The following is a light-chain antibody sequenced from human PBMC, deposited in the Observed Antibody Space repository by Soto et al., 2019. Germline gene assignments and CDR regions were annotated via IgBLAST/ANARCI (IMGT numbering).Light chain of an antibody. V-gene: IGKV3-11*01. CDR1: QSVRRD. CDR2: DAS. CDR3: QQRSDWPRIT. J-gene: IGKJ5*01. Sequence: EVVLTQSPATLSLSPGERATLSCRASQSVRRDLAWYQQKPGQAPRLLIYDASNRATGIPVRFSGSGSGTDFTLTISSLAPEDLAVYFCQQRSDWPRITFGQGTRLGIK.